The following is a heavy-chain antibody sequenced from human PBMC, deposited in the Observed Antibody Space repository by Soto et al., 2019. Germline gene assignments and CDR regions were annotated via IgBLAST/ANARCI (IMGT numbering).Heavy chain of an antibody. D-gene: IGHD2-15*01. J-gene: IGHJ5*01. CDR3: AREALVVVAATGWFDP. CDR1: GYTFTSYA. CDR2: INAGNGNT. V-gene: IGHV1-3*01. Sequence: ASVKVSCKASGYTFTSYAMHWVRQAPGQRLEWMGWINAGNGNTKYSQKFQGRVTITRDTSASTAYMELSSLRSEDTAVYYCAREALVVVAATGWFDPWGQGTTVTVAS.